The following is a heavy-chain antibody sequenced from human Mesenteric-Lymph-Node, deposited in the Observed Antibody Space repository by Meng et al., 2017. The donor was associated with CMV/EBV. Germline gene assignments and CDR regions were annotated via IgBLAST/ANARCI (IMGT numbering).Heavy chain of an antibody. V-gene: IGHV4-34*01. Sequence: VQRQQVDDGVCRPSETLSPTLAVDGGSFSGYNWSWIRQPPGKGLEWIGEINHSGSTNYNPSLKSRVTISVDTSKNQFSLKLSSVTAADTAVYYCARHQRWLKSEGGFNYWGQGTLVTVSS. CDR3: ARHQRWLKSEGGFNY. J-gene: IGHJ4*02. CDR1: GGSFSGYN. CDR2: INHSGST. D-gene: IGHD4-23*01.